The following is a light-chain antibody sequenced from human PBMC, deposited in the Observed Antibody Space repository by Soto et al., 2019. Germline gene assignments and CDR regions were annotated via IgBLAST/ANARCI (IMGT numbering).Light chain of an antibody. CDR2: DAS. V-gene: IGKV3-11*01. CDR1: QSVSSY. J-gene: IGKJ4*01. Sequence: EIVLTQSPATLSLSPGERATLSCRASQSVSSYLAWYQQKPGQAPRLLINDASNRATGIPARFSGSGSGTDFTLTISSLEPEDFVVYYCQQRSIWPLTFGGGTKVEIK. CDR3: QQRSIWPLT.